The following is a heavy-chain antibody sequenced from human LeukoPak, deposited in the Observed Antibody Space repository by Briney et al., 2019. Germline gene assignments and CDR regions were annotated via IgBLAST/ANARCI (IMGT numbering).Heavy chain of an antibody. CDR1: GFSVSSNY. CDR2: VYCGGST. D-gene: IGHD2-15*01. Sequence: WESLRLTCAASGFSVSSNYRSWVRQAPGKGLEWIGYVYCGGSTYYDHSLKGRFTISIDTSKNTLYLQLNSLTAADTAVYYCVVGGSPGYWSQGTLVTVPS. V-gene: IGHV3-53*01. J-gene: IGHJ4*02. CDR3: VVGGSPGY.